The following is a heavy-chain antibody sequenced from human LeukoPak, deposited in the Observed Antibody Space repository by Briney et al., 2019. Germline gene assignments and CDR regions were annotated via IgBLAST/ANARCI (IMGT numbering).Heavy chain of an antibody. J-gene: IGHJ4*02. CDR3: ARVHYNTAMVDIDY. V-gene: IGHV3-48*03. D-gene: IGHD5-18*01. CDR2: ISSSASTI. CDR1: GFTFSSYE. Sequence: PGGSLRLSCAASGFTFSSYEMHWVRQAPGKGLEWISYISSSASTIYYADSVKGRFTISRDNGKNSLYLQMNSLRAVDTAVYYCARVHYNTAMVDIDYWGQGTLVTVSS.